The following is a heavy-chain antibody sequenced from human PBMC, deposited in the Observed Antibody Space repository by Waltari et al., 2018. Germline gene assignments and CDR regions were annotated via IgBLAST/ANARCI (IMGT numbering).Heavy chain of an antibody. Sequence: DVQLVESGGGLVQPGGCLSVSCVASGFGLSSYWMSWVRQAPGKGLEWVANIRKDGGERFYADSVKGRFTISRDNAEKAVYLQMNSLRDEDTGVYYCAREIDRGDGFISWGQGTQVTVSS. CDR2: IRKDGGER. CDR1: GFGLSSYW. D-gene: IGHD3-10*01. V-gene: IGHV3-7*01. J-gene: IGHJ5*02. CDR3: AREIDRGDGFIS.